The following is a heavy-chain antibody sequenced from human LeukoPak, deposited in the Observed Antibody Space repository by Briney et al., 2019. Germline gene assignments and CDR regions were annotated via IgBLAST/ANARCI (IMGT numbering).Heavy chain of an antibody. CDR3: AREAPSTYYFAY. V-gene: IGHV1-46*01. CDR1: GYTFTSYY. D-gene: IGHD2-2*01. J-gene: IGHJ4*02. CDR2: INPSVGST. Sequence: GSVKVSFKASGYTFTSYYIHWVRQAPGQGREYMGIINPSVGSTIYAQNFQVRGTMTRDTSTSTVYMALSSLRSDDTDVYYCAREAPSTYYFAYWGQGTLVTVSS.